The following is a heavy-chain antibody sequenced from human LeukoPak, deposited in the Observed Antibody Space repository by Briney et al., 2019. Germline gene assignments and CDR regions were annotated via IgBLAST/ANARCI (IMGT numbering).Heavy chain of an antibody. J-gene: IGHJ3*02. D-gene: IGHD2-15*01. CDR2: ISGSGGST. CDR3: AKDRPQTGYCSGGSCYVPYAFDI. Sequence: PGGSLRLSCAASGFTFSSYAMSWVRQAPGKGLEWVSAISGSGGSTYYADSVKGRFTISRDNSKSTLYLQMNSLRAEDTAVYYCAKDRPQTGYCSGGSCYVPYAFDIWGQGTMVTVSS. V-gene: IGHV3-23*01. CDR1: GFTFSSYA.